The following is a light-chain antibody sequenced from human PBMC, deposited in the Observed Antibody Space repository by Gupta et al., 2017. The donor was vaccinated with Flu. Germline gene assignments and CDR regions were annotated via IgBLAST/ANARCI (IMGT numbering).Light chain of an antibody. CDR1: SSDFGSYNR. Sequence: HSAVTQPPPASWSPGRPLSIASTGSSSDFGSYNRVSWYQQPPGTAPKLMISEVIKRPSGVPDRFSGSKSGNTASLTISGLQAEDEADYYCSSYTSSNTWVFGGGTKLTVL. CDR2: EVI. V-gene: IGLV2-18*02. J-gene: IGLJ3*02. CDR3: SSYTSSNTWV.